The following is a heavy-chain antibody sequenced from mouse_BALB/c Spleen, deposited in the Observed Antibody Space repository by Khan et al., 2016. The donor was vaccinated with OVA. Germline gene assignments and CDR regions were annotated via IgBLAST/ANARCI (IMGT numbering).Heavy chain of an antibody. Sequence: IQLVQSGPELMKPGASVKISCKASGYSFTSYYIHWVIQSHGASLEWIGYIDPFSGGTTYKQKFKGKATLTVDKSSSTAYIHLSNLTSEDSAVYYCTRHGYVAWFTYWGQGTLVTVSA. CDR1: GYSFTSYY. V-gene: IGHV1S135*01. CDR2: IDPFSGGT. CDR3: TRHGYVAWFTY. J-gene: IGHJ3*01. D-gene: IGHD2-2*01.